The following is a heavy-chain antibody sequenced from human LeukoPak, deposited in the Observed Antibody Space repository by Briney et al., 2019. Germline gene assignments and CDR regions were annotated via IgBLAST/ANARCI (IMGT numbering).Heavy chain of an antibody. CDR1: GFTFSSYE. D-gene: IGHD7-27*01. V-gene: IGHV3-48*03. Sequence: GGSLRLSCAASGFTFSSYEMNWVRQAPGKGLEWVSYVTDSGSTIYYADSVKGRFTISRDNAKNSLYLQINSLRVEDTAVYYCARERAGEDAFDIWGQGTMVTVSS. CDR2: VTDSGSTI. J-gene: IGHJ3*02. CDR3: ARERAGEDAFDI.